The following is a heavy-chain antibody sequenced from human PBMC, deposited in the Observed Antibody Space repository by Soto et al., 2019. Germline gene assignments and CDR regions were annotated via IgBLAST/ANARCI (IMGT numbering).Heavy chain of an antibody. CDR1: GFTFSSFG. D-gene: IGHD5-12*01. Sequence: QVQLVESGGVVVQPGRSLRLSCAASGFTFSSFGMHWVRQAPGKGLERVAVASYDGSYKYYADSVKGRFTISRDNAKNTLYLQMNSLRAEDTAVYYCAKERSVVATTPDFDYWGQGTLVTVSS. CDR2: ASYDGSYK. J-gene: IGHJ4*02. CDR3: AKERSVVATTPDFDY. V-gene: IGHV3-30*18.